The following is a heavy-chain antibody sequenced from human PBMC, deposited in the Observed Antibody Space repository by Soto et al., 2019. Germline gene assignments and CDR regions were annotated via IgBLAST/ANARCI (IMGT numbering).Heavy chain of an antibody. CDR3: AKKSPPRDAFDI. CDR2: ISAGGSNT. J-gene: IGHJ3*02. Sequence: GGSLRLSCAVSGFTCRSYAMSWVRQAPGKEPEWVSVISAGGSNTYYAESVKGRFTISRDNSKITLYLQMNSLRDEDTAVYYCAKKSPPRDAFDIWGQGTMVTGSS. CDR1: GFTCRSYA. V-gene: IGHV3-23*01.